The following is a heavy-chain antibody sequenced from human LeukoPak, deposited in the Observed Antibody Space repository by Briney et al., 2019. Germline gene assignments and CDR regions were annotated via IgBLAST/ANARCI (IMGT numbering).Heavy chain of an antibody. D-gene: IGHD3-10*01. CDR1: GYTFTGYY. V-gene: IGHV1-2*02. Sequence: ASVKVSCKASGYTFTGYYMHWVRQAPGQGLEWMGWINPNSGGTNYAQKFQGRVTMTRDTSISTAYMELSRLRSDDTAVYYCAREDRGVRGVIRTDYYYYYMDVWGKGTTVTISS. CDR2: INPNSGGT. CDR3: AREDRGVRGVIRTDYYYYYMDV. J-gene: IGHJ6*03.